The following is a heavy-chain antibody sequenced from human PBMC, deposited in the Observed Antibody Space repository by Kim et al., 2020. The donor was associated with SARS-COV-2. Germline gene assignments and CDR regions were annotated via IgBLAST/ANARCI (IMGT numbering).Heavy chain of an antibody. J-gene: IGHJ6*02. V-gene: IGHV4-34*01. Sequence: SETLSLTCAVYGGSFSGYYWSWIRQPPGKGLEWIGEINHSGSTNYNPSLKSRVTISVDTSKNQFSLKLSSVTAADTAVYYCARGSRGHTAMVKYYYYYYGMDVWGQGTTVTVSS. CDR3: ARGSRGHTAMVKYYYYYYGMDV. D-gene: IGHD5-18*01. CDR2: INHSGST. CDR1: GGSFSGYY.